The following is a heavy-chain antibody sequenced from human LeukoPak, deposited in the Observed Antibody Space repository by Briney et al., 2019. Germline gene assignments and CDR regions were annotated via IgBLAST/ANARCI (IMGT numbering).Heavy chain of an antibody. CDR1: GFTFSSYS. CDR2: ISSSSSYI. J-gene: IGHJ5*02. Sequence: GGSLRFSCAASGFTFSSYSMNWVRQAPGKGLEWVSSISSSSSYIYYADSVKGRFTISRDNAKNSLYLQMNSLRAEDTAVYYCARDPYYYYDSSGYPNWFDPWGQGTLVTVSS. D-gene: IGHD3-22*01. CDR3: ARDPYYYYDSSGYPNWFDP. V-gene: IGHV3-21*01.